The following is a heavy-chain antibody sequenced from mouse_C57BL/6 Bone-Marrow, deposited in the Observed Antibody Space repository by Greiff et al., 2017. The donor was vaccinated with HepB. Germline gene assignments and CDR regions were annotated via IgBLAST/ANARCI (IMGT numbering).Heavy chain of an antibody. CDR1: GFTFSDYG. V-gene: IGHV5-17*01. CDR3: ARHDITVVYFDC. D-gene: IGHD1-1*01. CDR2: ISSGSSTI. Sequence: DVQLVESGGGLVKPGGSLKLSCAASGFTFSDYGMHWVRQAPEKGLEWVAYISSGSSTIYYADTVKGRFTISRDNAKNTLFLQMTSLRSEYTAMYYCARHDITVVYFDCWGQGTPLTVSS. J-gene: IGHJ2*01.